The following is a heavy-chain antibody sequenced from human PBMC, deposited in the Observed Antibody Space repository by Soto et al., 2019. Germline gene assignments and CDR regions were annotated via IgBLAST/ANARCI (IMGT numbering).Heavy chain of an antibody. CDR3: ARDLHIAVATKPLDY. V-gene: IGHV1-18*01. J-gene: IGHJ4*02. CDR2: ISAYNGNT. Sequence: GASVKVSCKASGYTLTSYGISWVRQAPGQGLEWMGWISAYNGNTNYAQKLQGRVTMTTDTSTSTAYTELRSLRSDDTAVYYCARDLHIAVATKPLDYWGQGTLVTVSS. D-gene: IGHD6-19*01. CDR1: GYTLTSYG.